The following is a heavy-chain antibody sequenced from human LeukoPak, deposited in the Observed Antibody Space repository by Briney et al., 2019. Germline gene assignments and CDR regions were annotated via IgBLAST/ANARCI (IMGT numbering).Heavy chain of an antibody. CDR3: ARGNGITNGMDV. D-gene: IGHD3-10*01. CDR1: GYTFTGYY. CDR2: ISAYNGNT. Sequence: ASVKVSCKASGYTFTGYYMHWVRQAPGQGLEWMGWISAYNGNTNYAQKLQGRVTMTTDTSTSTAYMELRSLRSDDTAVYYCARGNGITNGMDVWGQGTTVTVSS. J-gene: IGHJ6*02. V-gene: IGHV1-18*04.